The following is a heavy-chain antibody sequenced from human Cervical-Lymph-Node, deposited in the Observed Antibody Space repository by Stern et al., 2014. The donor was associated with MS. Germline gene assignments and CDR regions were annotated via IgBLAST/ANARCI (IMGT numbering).Heavy chain of an antibody. V-gene: IGHV3-21*01. J-gene: IGHJ4*02. D-gene: IGHD4-17*01. CDR3: ARARVGDYARSPHLDS. CDR1: GFTFSHYS. Sequence: EVQLVESGGGLVTPGASLRLSCDASGFTFSHYSINWVRQAPGKGLEWISSISNNSTHTYYADSVEGRFTISRDSAKDSVSLHMVSLRAEDTAVYYCARARVGDYARSPHLDSWGQGTLVTVSS. CDR2: ISNNSTHT.